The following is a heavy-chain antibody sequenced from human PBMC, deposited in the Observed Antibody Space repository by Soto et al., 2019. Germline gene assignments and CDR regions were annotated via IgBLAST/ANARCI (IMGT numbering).Heavy chain of an antibody. CDR1: GGSVSSGGYY. CDR3: ARATRTTWFDP. D-gene: IGHD4-17*01. Sequence: SETLSLTCTVSGGSVSSGGYYWTWIRQHPGKGLEWIGYIYYSGNTYYNSSLKGRVSISVDTSKNQFSLDLSSVTAADTAVYYCARATRTTWFDPWGQGTLVTVSS. V-gene: IGHV4-31*03. J-gene: IGHJ5*02. CDR2: IYYSGNT.